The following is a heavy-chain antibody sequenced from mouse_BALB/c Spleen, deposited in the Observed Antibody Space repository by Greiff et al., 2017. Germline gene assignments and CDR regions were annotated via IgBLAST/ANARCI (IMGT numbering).Heavy chain of an antibody. CDR1: GFTFSDYG. CDR3: ARVLGPFYAMDY. D-gene: IGHD4-1*01. Sequence: EVQGVESGGGLVQPGGSRKLSCAASGFTFSDYGMAWVRQAPGKGPEWVAFISNLAYSIYYADTVTGRFTISRENAKNTLYLEMSSLRSEDTAMYYCARVLGPFYAMDYWGQGTSVTVSS. J-gene: IGHJ4*01. V-gene: IGHV5-15*02. CDR2: ISNLAYSI.